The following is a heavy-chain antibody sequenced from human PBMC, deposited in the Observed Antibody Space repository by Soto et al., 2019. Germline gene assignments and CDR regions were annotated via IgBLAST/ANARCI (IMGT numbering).Heavy chain of an antibody. CDR2: ISSTSTYI. D-gene: IGHD2-15*01. Sequence: EVELVESGGGLVKPGGSLRLSCAASGFTFSSYSMKWVRQAPGKGLEWVSSISSTSTYIYYADSVKGRFTISRDNAKNSLYLQMNSLRGDDTAVYFCARSGYRMTNDYWGQGTLVTVSS. CDR3: ARSGYRMTNDY. V-gene: IGHV3-21*01. J-gene: IGHJ4*02. CDR1: GFTFSSYS.